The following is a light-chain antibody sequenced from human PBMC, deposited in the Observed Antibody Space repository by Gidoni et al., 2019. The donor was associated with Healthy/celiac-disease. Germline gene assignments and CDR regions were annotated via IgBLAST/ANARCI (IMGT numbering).Light chain of an antibody. CDR2: WAS. J-gene: IGKJ4*01. CDR1: QSVLCRSNNTNY. CDR3: QQYYSTPRLT. Sequence: DIVMTQSPDSLAVSLGERATINCKSSQSVLCRSNNTNYLAWYQQKPGQPPKLLIYWASTRESGVPDRFSGSGSGTDFTRTISSLQAEDVAVYYCQQYYSTPRLTFGGGTKVEIK. V-gene: IGKV4-1*01.